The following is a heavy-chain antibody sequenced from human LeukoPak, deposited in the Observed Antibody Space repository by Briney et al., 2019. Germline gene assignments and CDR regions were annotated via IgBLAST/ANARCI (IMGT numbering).Heavy chain of an antibody. CDR2: MNQDGSEK. J-gene: IGHJ6*03. D-gene: IGHD4-17*01. V-gene: IGHV3-7*01. CDR3: AREMTTVPFDYYYYMDV. CDR1: GFIFNNYW. Sequence: GGSLRLSCAASGFIFNNYWMTWVRQAPGKGLGWVASMNQDGSEKYYADSVKGRFTISRDNSKNTLYLQMNSLRAEDTAVYYCAREMTTVPFDYYYYMDVWGKGTTVTISS.